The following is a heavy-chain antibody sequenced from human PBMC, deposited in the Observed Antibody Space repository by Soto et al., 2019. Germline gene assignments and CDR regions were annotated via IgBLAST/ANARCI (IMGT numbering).Heavy chain of an antibody. CDR2: ISYDGSNK. D-gene: IGHD5-12*01. Sequence: QVQLVESGGGVVQPGRSLRLSCAASGFTFSSYAMHWVRQAPGKGLEWVAVISYDGSNKYYADSVKGRFTISRDNSKNTLYLQMNSLRAEDTAAYYCARGGWLTSPRRSNWGQGTLVTVSS. J-gene: IGHJ4*02. CDR1: GFTFSSYA. V-gene: IGHV3-30-3*01. CDR3: ARGGWLTSPRRSN.